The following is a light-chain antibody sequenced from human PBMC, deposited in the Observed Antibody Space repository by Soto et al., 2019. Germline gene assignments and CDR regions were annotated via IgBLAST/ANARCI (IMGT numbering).Light chain of an antibody. CDR2: GAS. V-gene: IGKV3-20*01. Sequence: EIVLTQSPGTLSLSPGERATLSCRASQSVSSSYLAWYQQKPGQAPRLLIYGASSRATGIPDRFSGSGSGTDFTLTISRLEPEDFAVYYCQQSGNSPWTFGQGTKV. J-gene: IGKJ1*01. CDR3: QQSGNSPWT. CDR1: QSVSSSY.